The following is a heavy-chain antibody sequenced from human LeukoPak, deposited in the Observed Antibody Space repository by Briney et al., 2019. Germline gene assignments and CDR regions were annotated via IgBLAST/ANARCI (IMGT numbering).Heavy chain of an antibody. CDR2: IWYDGSNK. Sequence: GGSLRLSCAASGFTFSSYGMHWVRQAPGKGLEWVAVIWYDGSNKYYADSVKGRFTISRDNSKNTLYLQMNSLRAEDTAVYYCAKDLTTVTTAEVPIPWGQGTLVTVSS. V-gene: IGHV3-30*02. J-gene: IGHJ5*02. D-gene: IGHD4-17*01. CDR1: GFTFSSYG. CDR3: AKDLTTVTTAEVPIP.